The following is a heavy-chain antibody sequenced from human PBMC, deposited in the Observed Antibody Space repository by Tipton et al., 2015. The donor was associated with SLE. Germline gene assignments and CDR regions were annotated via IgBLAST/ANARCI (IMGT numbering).Heavy chain of an antibody. CDR1: GFTVEDFA. CDR2: ISWDTGSGAGT. D-gene: IGHD3-10*01. Sequence: SLRLSCAASGFTVEDFAMHWVRQAPGKGLEWVSGISWDTGSGAGTDYAVSVKGRFTVSRDNSRSMLFLQMNSLTTDDTAVYYCATLKELYGAGSHTDHWGQGTLVTVSS. V-gene: IGHV3-23*01. CDR3: ATLKELYGAGSHTDH. J-gene: IGHJ4*02.